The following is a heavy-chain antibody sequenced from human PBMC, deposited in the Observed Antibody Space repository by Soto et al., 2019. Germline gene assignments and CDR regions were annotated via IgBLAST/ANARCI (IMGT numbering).Heavy chain of an antibody. Sequence: GESLKISCAASGFTFSSYWMHWVRQAPGKGLVWVSRINSDGSSTSYADSVKGRFTISRDNAKNTLYLQMNSLRAEDTAVYYCATVGLLRFLEWPKYYYYGMDVWGQGTTVTVSS. J-gene: IGHJ6*02. D-gene: IGHD3-3*01. CDR2: INSDGSST. V-gene: IGHV3-74*01. CDR1: GFTFSSYW. CDR3: ATVGLLRFLEWPKYYYYGMDV.